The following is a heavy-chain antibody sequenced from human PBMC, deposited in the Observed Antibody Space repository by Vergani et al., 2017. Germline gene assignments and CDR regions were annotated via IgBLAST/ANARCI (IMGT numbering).Heavy chain of an antibody. CDR1: GGPFSSYA. V-gene: IGHV1-69*01. CDR2: IIPIFGTA. Sequence: QVQLVQSGAEVKKPGSSVKVSCKASGGPFSSYAISWVRQAPGQGLEWMGGIIPIFGTANYAQKFQGRVTITADESTSTAYMELSSLRSEDTAVYYCARTSGHCSGGSCYSFDYWGQGTLVTVSS. J-gene: IGHJ4*02. CDR3: ARTSGHCSGGSCYSFDY. D-gene: IGHD2-15*01.